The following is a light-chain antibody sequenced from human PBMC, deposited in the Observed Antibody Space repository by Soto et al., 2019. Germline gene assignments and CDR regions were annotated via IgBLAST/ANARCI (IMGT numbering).Light chain of an antibody. J-gene: IGKJ5*01. CDR2: DAS. Sequence: EIVLTQSPATLSLSPGGRATLSCRASQSVSNYLAWYQQKPGQAPRLLISDASNRATGVPARFSGSGSGTDFTLTISTLEPEDFAVYYCLHRSDWPPITFGQGTRLEIK. CDR3: LHRSDWPPIT. V-gene: IGKV3-11*01. CDR1: QSVSNY.